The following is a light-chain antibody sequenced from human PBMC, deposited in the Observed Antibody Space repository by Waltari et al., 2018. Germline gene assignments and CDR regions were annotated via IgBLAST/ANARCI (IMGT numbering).Light chain of an antibody. J-gene: IGKJ1*01. Sequence: DIVMTQSPDSLAVSLGARATISCKSSQSVLRSSNNRDFLGWYQQKAGQPPKLLIYWASTRESGVPDRFSGSGSGTDFTLTIDSLQAEDVAVYYCQQYISPPWTFGQGTKVEIK. CDR2: WAS. V-gene: IGKV4-1*01. CDR1: QSVLRSSNNRDF. CDR3: QQYISPPWT.